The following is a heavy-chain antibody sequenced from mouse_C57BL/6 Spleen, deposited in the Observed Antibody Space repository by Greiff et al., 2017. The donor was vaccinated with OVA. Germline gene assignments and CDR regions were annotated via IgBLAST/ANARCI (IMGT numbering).Heavy chain of an antibody. D-gene: IGHD2-2*01. J-gene: IGHJ1*03. CDR2: IYPGDGDT. CDR3: ARKVGYGYDDEYWYFDV. V-gene: IGHV1-80*01. CDR1: GYAFSSYW. Sequence: QVQLQQSGAELVKPGASVKISCKASGYAFSSYWMNWVKQRPGKGLEWIGQIYPGDGDTNYNGKFKGKATLTADKSSSTAYMQLSSLTSEDSAVYFCARKVGYGYDDEYWYFDVWGTGTTVTVSS.